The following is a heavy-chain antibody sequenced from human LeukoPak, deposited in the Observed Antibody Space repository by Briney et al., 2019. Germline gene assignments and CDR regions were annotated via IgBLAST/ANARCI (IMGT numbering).Heavy chain of an antibody. J-gene: IGHJ4*02. Sequence: GGSLRLSCAASGFTFSGYIMNWVRQAPGKGLEWVSFIGSSGNTIYYADSVKGRFTVSRDNAKNSLYLQMNSLRAEDTALYYCARDQWLDYWGQGTLVTVSS. CDR3: ARDQWLDY. D-gene: IGHD6-19*01. CDR2: IGSSGNTI. CDR1: GFTFSGYI. V-gene: IGHV3-48*01.